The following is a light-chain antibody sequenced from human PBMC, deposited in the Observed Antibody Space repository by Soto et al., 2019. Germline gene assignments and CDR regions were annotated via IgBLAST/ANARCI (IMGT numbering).Light chain of an antibody. CDR2: DTF. CDR3: QLRSDWPPTYT. CDR1: QSVSRSH. Sequence: EIVLTQSPGTLSLSPGERATLSCRASQSVSRSHLAWFQQKPGQAPRLLIYDTFTRATGIPARFSAKGAGTDFTLTISSLEPEDSAVYFCQLRSDWPPTYTFGQGTKLE. J-gene: IGKJ2*01. V-gene: IGKV3D-20*02.